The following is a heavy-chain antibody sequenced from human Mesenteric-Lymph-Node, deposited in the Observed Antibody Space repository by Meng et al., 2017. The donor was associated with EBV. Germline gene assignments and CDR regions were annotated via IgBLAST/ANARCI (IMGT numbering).Heavy chain of an antibody. D-gene: IGHD6-19*01. CDR3: ARGHSSGWNWWFDP. Sequence: QGQLVQSGGGVVQPGRSLRLSCVASGFTFSNHAMHWVRQAPGQGLEWVAVIWSDGSDKYYADSVKGRFTISRDNSNNMMFLQMNSLRVEDTAVYYCARGHSSGWNWWFDPWGQGTLVTVSS. CDR1: GFTFSNHA. CDR2: IWSDGSDK. V-gene: IGHV3-33*01. J-gene: IGHJ5*02.